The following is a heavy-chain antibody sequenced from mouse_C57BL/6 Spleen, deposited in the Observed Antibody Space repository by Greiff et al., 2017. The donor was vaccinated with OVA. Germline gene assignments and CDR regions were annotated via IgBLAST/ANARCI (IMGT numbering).Heavy chain of an antibody. CDR1: GFSLTSYG. J-gene: IGHJ4*01. CDR2: IWSDGST. CDR3: ARHRGSSYYYAMDY. V-gene: IGHV2-6-1*01. D-gene: IGHD1-1*01. Sequence: VKLVESGPGLVAPSQSLSITCTVSGFSLTSYGVHWVRQPPGKGLEWLVVIWSDGSTTYNSALKSRLSISKDNSKSQVFLKMNSLQTDDTAMYYGARHRGSSYYYAMDYWGQGTSVTVSS.